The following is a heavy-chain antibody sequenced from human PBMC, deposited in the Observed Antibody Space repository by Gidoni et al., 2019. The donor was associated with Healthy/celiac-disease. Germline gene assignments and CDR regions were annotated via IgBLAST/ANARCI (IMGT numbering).Heavy chain of an antibody. CDR2: ISSSSRYI. J-gene: IGHJ6*02. Sequence: EVQLVESGGGLVKPGGSLRLSCAASGFTFSSYSMNWVRQAPGKGLEWVSSISSSSRYIYYADSVKGRFTISRDNAKNSLYLQMNSLRAEDTAVYYCARVSIFGVVKDYYGMDVWGQGTTVTVSS. D-gene: IGHD3-3*01. V-gene: IGHV3-21*01. CDR1: GFTFSSYS. CDR3: ARVSIFGVVKDYYGMDV.